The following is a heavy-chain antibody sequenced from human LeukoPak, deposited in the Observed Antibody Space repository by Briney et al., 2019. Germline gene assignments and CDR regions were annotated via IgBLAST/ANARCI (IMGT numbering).Heavy chain of an antibody. Sequence: PGTSLRLSCAASGFTFSTYGMHWVRQAPGKGLEWVAVIWYDGSNKYYADSVTGRFTISRDNSDNTVYLQMNSLRAEDTAVYYCARASAEGYYDFWSGPYPVSDYWGQGTLVTVSS. CDR3: ARASAEGYYDFWSGPYPVSDY. CDR2: IWYDGSNK. V-gene: IGHV3-33*01. CDR1: GFTFSTYG. D-gene: IGHD3-3*01. J-gene: IGHJ4*02.